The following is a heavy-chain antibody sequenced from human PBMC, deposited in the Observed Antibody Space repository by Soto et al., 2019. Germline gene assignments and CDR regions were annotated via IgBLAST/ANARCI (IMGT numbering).Heavy chain of an antibody. D-gene: IGHD6-13*01. CDR3: ARGGGDSSSWYSGNDAFDI. J-gene: IGHJ3*02. CDR1: GFTFSSYW. V-gene: IGHV3-74*01. Sequence: EVQLVESGGGLVQPGGSLRLSCAASGFTFSSYWMHWVRQAPGKGLVWVSRINSDGSSTSYADSVKGRFTISRDNAKNTLYLQMNRLRAEDTAVYYCARGGGDSSSWYSGNDAFDIWGQGTMVTVSS. CDR2: INSDGSST.